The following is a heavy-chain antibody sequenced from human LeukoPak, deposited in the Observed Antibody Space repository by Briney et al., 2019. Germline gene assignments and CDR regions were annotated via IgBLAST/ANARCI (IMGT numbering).Heavy chain of an antibody. J-gene: IGHJ5*02. CDR2: INHSGST. D-gene: IGHD2-15*01. CDR1: GGSFSGYY. CDR3: ARGRIKYCSGGSCYSGSGWFDP. Sequence: SETLSLTCAVYGGSFSGYYWSWIRQPPGKGLEWIGEINHSGSTNYNPSLKSRVTISVDTSKNQFSLKLSSVIAADTAVYYCARGRIKYCSGGSCYSGSGWFDPWGQGTLVTVSS. V-gene: IGHV4-34*01.